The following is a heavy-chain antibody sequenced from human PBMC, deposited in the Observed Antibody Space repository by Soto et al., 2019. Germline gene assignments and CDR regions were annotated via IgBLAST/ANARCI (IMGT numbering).Heavy chain of an antibody. CDR1: GFTFDDFA. D-gene: IGHD2-21*01. Sequence: GGSLRLSCAASGFTFDDFAMHWVRQVPGKGLEWVSGVSWNSNSIGYADSVKGRFTISRDNAKNSLYLQMDSLRAEDTALYYCARDRDTYSSRTGGLAYWGQGTLVTVSS. V-gene: IGHV3-9*01. CDR3: ARDRDTYSSRTGGLAY. J-gene: IGHJ4*01. CDR2: VSWNSNSI.